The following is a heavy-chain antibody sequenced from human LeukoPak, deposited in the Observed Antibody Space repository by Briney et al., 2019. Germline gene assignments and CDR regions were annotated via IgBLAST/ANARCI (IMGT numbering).Heavy chain of an antibody. CDR2: KWYDGSNK. V-gene: IGHV3-30*02. CDR3: AKVSRSGMAAAGFNY. D-gene: IGHD6-13*01. Sequence: PGGSLRLSCAASGFTFSSYGMHWVRQAPGKGLEWVAVKWYDGSNKYYADSVKGRFTISRDNSKNTLYLQMNSLRAEDTAVYYCAKVSRSGMAAAGFNYWGQGTLVTVSS. J-gene: IGHJ4*02. CDR1: GFTFSSYG.